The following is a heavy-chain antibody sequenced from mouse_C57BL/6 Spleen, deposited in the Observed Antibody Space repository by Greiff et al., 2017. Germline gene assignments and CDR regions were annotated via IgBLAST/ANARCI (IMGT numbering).Heavy chain of an antibody. J-gene: IGHJ2*01. Sequence: EVQRVESGTVLARPGASVKMSCKTSGYTFNSYWMHWVKQRPGKGLEWIGAIYPGNSDTSYNQKFKGKAKLTAVTSASTAYMELSSLTNEDSAVYYCTVITTVVAPNYWGQGTTLTVSS. D-gene: IGHD1-1*01. CDR2: IYPGNSDT. CDR1: GYTFNSYW. CDR3: TVITTVVAPNY. V-gene: IGHV1-5*01.